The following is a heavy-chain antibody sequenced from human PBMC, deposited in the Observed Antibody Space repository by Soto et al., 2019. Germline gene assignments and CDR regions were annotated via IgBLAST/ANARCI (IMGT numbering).Heavy chain of an antibody. J-gene: IGHJ4*02. V-gene: IGHV4-31*03. Sequence: SETLSLTCTVSGGSISSGGYYWSWIRQHPGKGLEWIGYIYYSGSTYYNPSLKSRVAISVDTSKNQFSLKLSSVTAADTAVYYCARSTKARVRFDYWGQGTLVTVSS. CDR2: IYYSGST. D-gene: IGHD1-26*01. CDR1: GGSISSGGYY. CDR3: ARSTKARVRFDY.